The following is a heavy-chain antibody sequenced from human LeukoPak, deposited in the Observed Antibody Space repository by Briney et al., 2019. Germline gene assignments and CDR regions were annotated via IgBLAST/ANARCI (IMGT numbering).Heavy chain of an antibody. D-gene: IGHD4-23*01. CDR1: GYTFTSYG. V-gene: IGHV1-18*01. CDR3: ARDQDDYGGNSVMY. Sequence: ASVKVSCKASGYTFTSYGISWVRQAPGQGLEWMGWISAYNGNTNYAQKLQGRVTMTTDTSTSTAYMELRSLRSDDTAVYYCARDQDDYGGNSVMYWGQGALVTVSS. CDR2: ISAYNGNT. J-gene: IGHJ4*02.